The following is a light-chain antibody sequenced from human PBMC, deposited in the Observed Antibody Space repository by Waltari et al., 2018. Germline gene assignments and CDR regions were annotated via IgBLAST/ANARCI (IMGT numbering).Light chain of an antibody. Sequence: DIQMTQSPSTLSPSVGDTVPITCRASPSISDYLAWYQQKPGKAPKLLIYDASTLKNGVPSRFSGSVSGTEFTLTISSLQPDDFATYYCQHYSGFSSRTFGQGTKVDIK. V-gene: IGKV1-5*01. CDR3: QHYSGFSSRT. CDR2: DAS. CDR1: PSISDY. J-gene: IGKJ1*01.